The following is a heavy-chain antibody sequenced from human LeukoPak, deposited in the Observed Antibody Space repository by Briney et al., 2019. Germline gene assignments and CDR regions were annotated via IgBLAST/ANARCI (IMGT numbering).Heavy chain of an antibody. CDR3: ARGMGGSYIDY. CDR1: GGSFSDYY. V-gene: IGHV4-34*11. Sequence: SETLSLTCAVYGGSFSDYYWSWIRQSPGGGLEWIGYIYYSGDTAYNRSLRSRVTLSVDTSKNQFSLQLRSVTTADTAVYYCARGMGGSYIDYWGQGTLVTVSS. D-gene: IGHD3-16*01. CDR2: IYYSGDT. J-gene: IGHJ4*03.